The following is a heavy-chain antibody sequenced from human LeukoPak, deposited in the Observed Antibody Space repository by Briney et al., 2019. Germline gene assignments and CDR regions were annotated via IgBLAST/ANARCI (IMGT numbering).Heavy chain of an antibody. J-gene: IGHJ3*02. D-gene: IGHD3-22*01. CDR2: ISGSGGGT. V-gene: IGHV3-23*01. Sequence: GGSLRLSCAASGFTFSSYAMSWVRQAPGEGLEWVSAISGSGGGTYYADSVKGRFTISRDNSKNTLYLQMNSLRAEDTAVYYCAKVAGYYDSSGYYLTDAFDICGQGKRTTVSS. CDR1: GFTFSSYA. CDR3: AKVAGYYDSSGYYLTDAFDI.